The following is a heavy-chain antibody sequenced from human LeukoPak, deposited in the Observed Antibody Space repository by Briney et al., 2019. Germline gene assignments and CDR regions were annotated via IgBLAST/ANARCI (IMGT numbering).Heavy chain of an antibody. V-gene: IGHV3-23*01. Sequence: GGTLRLSCAASGITFSSYGMSWVRQAPGKGLEWVSAISGSGGSTYYADSVKGRFTISRDNSKNTLYLQMNSLRAEDTAVYYCARGGAARPDYWGQGTLVTVSS. J-gene: IGHJ4*02. CDR1: GITFSSYG. D-gene: IGHD6-6*01. CDR3: ARGGAARPDY. CDR2: ISGSGGST.